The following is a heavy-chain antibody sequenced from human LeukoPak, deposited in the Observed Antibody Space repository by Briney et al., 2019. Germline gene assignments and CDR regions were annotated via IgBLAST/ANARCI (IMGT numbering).Heavy chain of an antibody. D-gene: IGHD3-10*01. J-gene: IGHJ4*02. Sequence: GGSLRLSCAASGFTFSSYAMHWVRQAPGKGLEYASAISSNGGSTYYANSVKGRFTISRDNSKNTLYLQMGSLRAEDMAVYYCARDGPKADVGDYWGQGTLVTVSS. CDR3: ARDGPKADVGDY. V-gene: IGHV3-64*01. CDR1: GFTFSSYA. CDR2: ISSNGGST.